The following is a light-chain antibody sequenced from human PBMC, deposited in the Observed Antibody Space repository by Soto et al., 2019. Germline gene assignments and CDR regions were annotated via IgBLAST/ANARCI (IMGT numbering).Light chain of an antibody. CDR3: QQSYSTPWP. CDR2: AAS. Sequence: DIQMTQSPSSLSASVGDRVTITCRASQSISSYLNWYQQKPGKAPKLLIYAASSLQSGVPSRFSGSGSGTDFTLTISSLQPEEFATYYCQQSYSTPWPFGQGTKVDIK. V-gene: IGKV1-39*01. J-gene: IGKJ1*01. CDR1: QSISSY.